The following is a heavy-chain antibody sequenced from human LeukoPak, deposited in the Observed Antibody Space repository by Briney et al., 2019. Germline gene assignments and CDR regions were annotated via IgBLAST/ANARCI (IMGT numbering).Heavy chain of an antibody. Sequence: SETLSLTCTVSGGSISSSSYYWGWIRQPPGKGLEWIGYIYYSGSTNYNPSLKSRVTISVDTSKNQFSLKLSSVTAADTAVYYCARVNWELGYSDYYYYYGMDVWGQGTTVTVSS. CDR3: ARVNWELGYSDYYYYYGMDV. D-gene: IGHD4-17*01. V-gene: IGHV4-61*05. CDR1: GGSISSSSYY. CDR2: IYYSGST. J-gene: IGHJ6*02.